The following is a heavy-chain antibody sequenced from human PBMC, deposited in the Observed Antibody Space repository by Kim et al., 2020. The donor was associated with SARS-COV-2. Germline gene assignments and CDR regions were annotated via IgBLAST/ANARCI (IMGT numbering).Heavy chain of an antibody. Sequence: GGSLRLSCAASGFTFSSYAMSWVRQAPGKGLEWVSSITGSGGNTYYANSVKGRFTVSRDNSKNTLYLQMNSLRGEDTAVYYCAPRSISSSFDYWGQGTLVTVSS. J-gene: IGHJ4*02. D-gene: IGHD6-13*01. V-gene: IGHV3-23*01. CDR3: APRSISSSFDY. CDR1: GFTFSSYA. CDR2: ITGSGGNT.